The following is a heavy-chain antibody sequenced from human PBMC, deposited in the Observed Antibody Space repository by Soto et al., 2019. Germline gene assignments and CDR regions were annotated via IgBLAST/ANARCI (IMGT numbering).Heavy chain of an antibody. Sequence: GGSLRLSCAASGFTFSSYGMHWVRQAPGKGLEWVAVIWYDGSNKYYADSVKGRFTISRDNSKNTLYLQMNSLRAEDTAVYYCARSRIAVAGTPTKYYYYYMDVWGKGTTVTVSS. D-gene: IGHD6-19*01. CDR3: ARSRIAVAGTPTKYYYYYMDV. CDR1: GFTFSSYG. CDR2: IWYDGSNK. J-gene: IGHJ6*03. V-gene: IGHV3-33*01.